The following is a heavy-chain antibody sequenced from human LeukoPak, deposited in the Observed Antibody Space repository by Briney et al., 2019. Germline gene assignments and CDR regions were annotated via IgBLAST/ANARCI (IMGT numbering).Heavy chain of an antibody. CDR3: ARGSYTVTTHGYYYGMDV. V-gene: IGHV1-69*04. CDR2: IIPILGIA. J-gene: IGHJ6*02. Sequence: SVKVSCKASGGTFSSYAISWVRQAPGQGLEWMGRIIPILGIANYAQKFQGRVTITADKSTSTAYMELSSLRSEDTAVYYCARGSYTVTTHGYYYGMDVRGQGTTVTVSS. CDR1: GGTFSSYA. D-gene: IGHD4-17*01.